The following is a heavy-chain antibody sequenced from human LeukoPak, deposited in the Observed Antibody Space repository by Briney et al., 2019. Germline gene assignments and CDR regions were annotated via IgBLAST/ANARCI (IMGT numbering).Heavy chain of an antibody. CDR1: GGTFGSYDFTFSSYA. Sequence: ASVKVSCKASGGTFGSYDFTFSSYAISWVRQASGQGLEWMGGIIPIYGRASYPQKFQGRVTITADESTRTVSMQLSSLRSEDTAVYYCAGFFYDNSNDAFDIWGQGTVVTVSS. D-gene: IGHD3-22*01. CDR3: AGFFYDNSNDAFDI. V-gene: IGHV1-69*01. CDR2: IIPIYGRA. J-gene: IGHJ3*02.